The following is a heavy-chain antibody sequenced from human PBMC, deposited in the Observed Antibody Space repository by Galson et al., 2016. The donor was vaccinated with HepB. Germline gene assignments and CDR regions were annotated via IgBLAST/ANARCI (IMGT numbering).Heavy chain of an antibody. Sequence: SLRLSCAASGFTFSRFWMHWVRQAPGKGLEWVAAMSYDGINKYYADSVKGRFTISRDNSKNTLNLEMNSLRPEDTAMYYCAKDFRYCSYTSRQVCQFEYWGQGTLVTVSS. CDR2: MSYDGINK. J-gene: IGHJ4*02. CDR3: AKDFRYCSYTSRQVCQFEY. V-gene: IGHV3-30*18. CDR1: GFTFSRFW. D-gene: IGHD2-2*01.